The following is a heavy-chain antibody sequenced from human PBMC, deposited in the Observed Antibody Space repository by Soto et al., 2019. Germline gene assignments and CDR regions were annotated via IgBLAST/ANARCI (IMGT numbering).Heavy chain of an antibody. CDR1: GGSFSGYF. J-gene: IGHJ6*02. D-gene: IGHD2-21*02. V-gene: IGHV4-34*01. CDR2: IDHSGNT. CDR3: ARGRLPYYYYYGMDV. Sequence: SETLSLTCAVHGGSFSGYFWSWIRQSPGKGLEWIGQIDHSGNTNYHPSLKSRVTISVDTSKNQFSPKLTSVTAADTAMYYCARGRLPYYYYYGMDVWGQGTTVTVSS.